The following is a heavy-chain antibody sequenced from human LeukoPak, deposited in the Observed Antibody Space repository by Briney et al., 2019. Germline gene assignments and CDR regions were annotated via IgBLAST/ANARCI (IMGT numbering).Heavy chain of an antibody. CDR2: IIPTVGTA. CDR3: TRDTVRGVITN. J-gene: IGHJ4*02. CDR1: GGTFSSYA. V-gene: IGHV1-69*13. Sequence: SVTVSCKASGGTFSSYAIRWVRQAPGQGLEWMGGIIPTVGTANYAQEVQGRVTITADESTSTAYMELSSLRSEDTAVYYCTRDTVRGVITNWGQGTLVTVSS. D-gene: IGHD3-10*01.